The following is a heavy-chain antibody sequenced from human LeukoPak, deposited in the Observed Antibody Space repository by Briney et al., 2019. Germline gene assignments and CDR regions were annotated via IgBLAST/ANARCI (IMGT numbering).Heavy chain of an antibody. CDR3: AKERDGHKDGLAH. J-gene: IGHJ4*02. V-gene: IGHV3-43*01. Sequence: GGSLRLSCATSGFNFNAYTMHWVRQAPGEGLEWVSFIRGADTTNYADSVKGRFTVSSDSSKNSLYLQMKSLRPEDTGLYYCAKERDGHKDGLAHWGRGTLVTVSS. CDR1: GFNFNAYT. CDR2: IRGADTT. D-gene: IGHD5-24*01.